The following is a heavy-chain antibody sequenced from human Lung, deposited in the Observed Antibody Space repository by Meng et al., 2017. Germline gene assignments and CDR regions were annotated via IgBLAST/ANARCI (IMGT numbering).Heavy chain of an antibody. V-gene: IGHV1-2*06. CDR3: ARDEDISAAGKLFGDY. Sequence: QGQLGQSGGEVKKPGASGQVSCNASGYNFTDHYIHWVRRAPGQGLEWMGRINPKSGDTHYAQKFQARVTMTGDTSISTAYMELSGLRSDDTAMYYCARDEDISAAGKLFGDYWGQGTLVTVSS. CDR2: INPKSGDT. CDR1: GYNFTDHY. D-gene: IGHD6-25*01. J-gene: IGHJ4*02.